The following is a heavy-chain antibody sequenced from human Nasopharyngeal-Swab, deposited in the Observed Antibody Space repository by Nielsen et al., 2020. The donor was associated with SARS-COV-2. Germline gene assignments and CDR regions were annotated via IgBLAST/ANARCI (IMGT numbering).Heavy chain of an antibody. Sequence: GESLKISCAASGFTFSAFAMSWFRRAPGKGLEWVSVVSGSGGNTYYADSVKGRFTISRDNSKNTLYLQMNSLRAEDTAVYYCARVFSSGYYPNFDYWGQGTLVTVSS. CDR2: VSGSGGNT. D-gene: IGHD3-22*01. CDR3: ARVFSSGYYPNFDY. CDR1: GFTFSAFA. V-gene: IGHV3-23*01. J-gene: IGHJ4*02.